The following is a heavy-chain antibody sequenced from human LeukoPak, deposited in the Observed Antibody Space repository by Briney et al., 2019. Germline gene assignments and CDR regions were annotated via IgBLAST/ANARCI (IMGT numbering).Heavy chain of an antibody. J-gene: IGHJ5*02. Sequence: ASVKVSCKASGYTFTSYGISWVRQAPGQGLEWMGWMNPNSGNTGYAQKFQGRVTMTRNTSISTAYMELSSLRSEDTAVYYCAREGFDWFDPWGQGTLVTVSS. V-gene: IGHV1-8*02. D-gene: IGHD3-10*01. CDR1: GYTFTSYG. CDR2: MNPNSGNT. CDR3: AREGFDWFDP.